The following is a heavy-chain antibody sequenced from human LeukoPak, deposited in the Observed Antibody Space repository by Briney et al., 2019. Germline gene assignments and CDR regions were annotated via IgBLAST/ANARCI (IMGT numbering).Heavy chain of an antibody. J-gene: IGHJ4*02. D-gene: IGHD6-25*01. V-gene: IGHV4-4*07. CDR3: AREGQQRPLDY. Sequence: SETLSLTCTVSGSSISGYYWSWIRQPAGQGLEWIGRISTSGSTHCSPSLKSRVTMSVDTSRDQFSLNLSSVAAADTAVYYCAREGQQRPLDYWGQETLVTVSS. CDR2: ISTSGST. CDR1: GSSISGYY.